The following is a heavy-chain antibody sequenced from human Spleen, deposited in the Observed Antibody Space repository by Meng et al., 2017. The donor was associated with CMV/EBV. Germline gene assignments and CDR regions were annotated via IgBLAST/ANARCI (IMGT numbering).Heavy chain of an antibody. D-gene: IGHD1-26*01. CDR2: INPSGGTT. V-gene: IGHV1-46*01. CDR1: GHTLTELP. CDR3: ARDSGSYPYYYYGMDV. Sequence: ASVKVSCKVSGHTLTELPRHWVRQTPGKGLEWMGVINPSGGTTTYAQKFQGRVTMTRDTSTSTVYMELSSLRSEDTAVYYCARDSGSYPYYYYGMDVWGQGTTVTVSS. J-gene: IGHJ6*02.